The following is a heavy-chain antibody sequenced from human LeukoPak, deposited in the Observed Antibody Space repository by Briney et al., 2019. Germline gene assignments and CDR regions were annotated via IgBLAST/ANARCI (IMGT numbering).Heavy chain of an antibody. V-gene: IGHV4-59*01. J-gene: IGHJ2*01. CDR3: ARKADKYSSSWYVSWYFDL. CDR1: GGSISSYY. Sequence: SETLSLTCTVSGGSISSYYWSWIRQPPGKGLEWIGYIYYSGSTNYNPSLKSRVTISVDTSKNQFSLKLSSVTAADTAVYYCARKADKYSSSWYVSWYFDLWGRGTLVTVSS. D-gene: IGHD6-13*01. CDR2: IYYSGST.